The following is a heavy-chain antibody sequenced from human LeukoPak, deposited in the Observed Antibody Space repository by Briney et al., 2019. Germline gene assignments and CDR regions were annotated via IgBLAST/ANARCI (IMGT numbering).Heavy chain of an antibody. CDR2: IYYSGST. V-gene: IGHV4-59*12. CDR3: ARVPRRVVPAAIFPHKGVWFDP. J-gene: IGHJ5*02. D-gene: IGHD2-2*01. CDR1: GGSFSGYY. Sequence: SETLSLTCAVYGGSFSGYYWSWIRQPPGKGLEWIGYIYYSGSTNYNPSLKSRVTISVDTSKNQFSLKLSSVTAADTAVYYCARVPRRVVPAAIFPHKGVWFDPWGQGTLVTVSS.